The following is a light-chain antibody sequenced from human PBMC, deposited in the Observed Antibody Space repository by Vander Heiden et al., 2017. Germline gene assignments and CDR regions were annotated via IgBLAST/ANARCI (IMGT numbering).Light chain of an antibody. Sequence: QSALTPPAPVSGSPAQSLTIPCSGRSSDIGGYDHVSWYQQHPGKAPELIIYEVNHRPSGVSDRFSGSKSGNTAYMTISGLQAEDEADYYCSSYTSSRSWVFGGGTKLTVL. CDR2: EVN. CDR1: SSDIGGYDH. V-gene: IGLV2-14*01. CDR3: SSYTSSRSWV. J-gene: IGLJ3*02.